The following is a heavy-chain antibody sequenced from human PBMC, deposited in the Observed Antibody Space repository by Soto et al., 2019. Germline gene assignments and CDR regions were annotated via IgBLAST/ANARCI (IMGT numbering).Heavy chain of an antibody. V-gene: IGHV3-74*01. CDR2: INSDGSST. Sequence: GGSLRLSCAASGFTFSSYWMHWVRQAPGKGLVWVSRINSDGSSTSYADSVKGRFTISRDNAKNTLYLQMNSLRAEDAAVYYCARDTGGGIENDYWGQGTLVTVSS. CDR1: GFTFSSYW. D-gene: IGHD3-16*01. CDR3: ARDTGGGIENDY. J-gene: IGHJ4*02.